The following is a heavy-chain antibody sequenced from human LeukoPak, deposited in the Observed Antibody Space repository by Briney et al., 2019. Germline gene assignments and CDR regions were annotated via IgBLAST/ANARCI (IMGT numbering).Heavy chain of an antibody. CDR1: GGSISSGSYY. CDR2: IYTSGST. Sequence: PSETLSLTCTVSGGSISSGSYYWSWIRQPAGKGLEWIGRIYTSGSTNFNPSLKSRVTISVDTSKNQFSLKLSSVTAADTAVYYCARGEDYCDSGGYFGDAFDIWGQGTMVTVSS. J-gene: IGHJ3*02. CDR3: ARGEDYCDSGGYFGDAFDI. D-gene: IGHD3-22*01. V-gene: IGHV4-61*02.